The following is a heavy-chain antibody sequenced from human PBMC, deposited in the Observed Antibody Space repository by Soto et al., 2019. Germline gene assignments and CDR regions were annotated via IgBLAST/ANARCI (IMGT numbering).Heavy chain of an antibody. CDR2: ISGSVGST. CDR1: GFTFSNYA. CDR3: AKDQGSSWYEIDY. Sequence: TGGSLRLSCAASGFTFSNYAVTWVRQAPGKGLEWVSIISGSVGSTYYADSVKGRFTISIDNSKNTLYLQMNSLRAEDTAVYYCAKDQGSSWYEIDYWGQGTLVTVS. D-gene: IGHD6-13*01. V-gene: IGHV3-23*01. J-gene: IGHJ4*02.